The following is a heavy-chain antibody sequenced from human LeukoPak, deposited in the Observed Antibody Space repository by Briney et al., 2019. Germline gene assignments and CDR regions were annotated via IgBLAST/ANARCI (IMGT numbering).Heavy chain of an antibody. D-gene: IGHD5-18*01. CDR1: GGSLRGFY. V-gene: IGHV4-34*01. Sequence: PSETLSLTCAVSGGSLRGFYWSWIRQPPGKGLEWIGEINHSGSTNYNPSLKSRVTISVDTSKNQFSLKLSSVTAADTAVYYCASNRGYSYGYLGYYYYGMDVWGQGTTVTVSS. J-gene: IGHJ6*02. CDR2: INHSGST. CDR3: ASNRGYSYGYLGYYYYGMDV.